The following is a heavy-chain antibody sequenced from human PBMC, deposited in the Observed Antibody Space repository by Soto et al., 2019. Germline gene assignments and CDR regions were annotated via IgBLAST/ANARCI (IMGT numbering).Heavy chain of an antibody. CDR3: AKRRQLGLLRVYYYGMDV. V-gene: IGHV3-30*18. J-gene: IGHJ6*02. CDR1: GFTFSSYG. Sequence: GGSLRLSCAASGFTFSSYGMHWVRQAPGKGLEWVAVISYDGSNKYYADSVKGRFTISRDNSKNTLYLQMNSLRAEDTAVYYCAKRRQLGLLRVYYYGMDVWGQGTTVTVSS. D-gene: IGHD6-6*01. CDR2: ISYDGSNK.